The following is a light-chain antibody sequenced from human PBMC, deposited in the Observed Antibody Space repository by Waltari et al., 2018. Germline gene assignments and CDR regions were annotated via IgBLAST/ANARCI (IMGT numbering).Light chain of an antibody. V-gene: IGLV2-14*01. CDR1: SSDIGDYNF. CDR3: TSYTRSNTWV. Sequence: QSALTQPASVSGSPGQSITISCTGTSSDIGDYNFVSWYQQFPGKAPKLMIYEVSNRPVVFFNRFSGSKSGNTASLTISGLQAEDEADYYCTSYTRSNTWVFGGGTKVTVL. J-gene: IGLJ3*02. CDR2: EVS.